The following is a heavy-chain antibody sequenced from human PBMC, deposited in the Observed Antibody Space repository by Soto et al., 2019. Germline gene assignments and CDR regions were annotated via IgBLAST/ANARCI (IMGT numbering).Heavy chain of an antibody. D-gene: IGHD3-10*01. CDR1: GFSLSTSGVG. Sequence: QITLKESGPTLVKPTQTLTLTCTFSGFSLSTSGVGVGWIRQPPGKALEWLALIYWDDDKRYSPSLKSRLTITQDTSKNQVVLTMTNMDPVDTATYYCAHTHLLLWFGELGSWFDPWGQGTLVTVSS. V-gene: IGHV2-5*02. CDR2: IYWDDDK. CDR3: AHTHLLLWFGELGSWFDP. J-gene: IGHJ5*02.